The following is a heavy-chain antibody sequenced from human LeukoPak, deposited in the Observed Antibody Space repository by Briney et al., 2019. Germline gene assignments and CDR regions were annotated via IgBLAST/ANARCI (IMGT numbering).Heavy chain of an antibody. CDR2: IKENGNEQ. CDR3: ARGGFGITTFGVVILDP. Sequence: GGSLRLSCEASGFLFTRYWMSWVRQAPGKGPEWVAHIKENGNEQYYADSAKGRFTICRDNVKQSLCLQMNNLRVEDTAVYYCARGGFGITTFGVVILDPWGQGTLVTVSS. D-gene: IGHD3-3*01. J-gene: IGHJ5*02. CDR1: GFLFTRYW. V-gene: IGHV3-7*03.